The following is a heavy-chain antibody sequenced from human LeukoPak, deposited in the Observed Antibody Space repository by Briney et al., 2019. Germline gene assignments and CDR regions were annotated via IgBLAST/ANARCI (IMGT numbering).Heavy chain of an antibody. J-gene: IGHJ6*02. Sequence: GGSLRLSCAASGFTFSSYWMSWVRQAPGKGLEWVANINHNGNVNYYVDSVEGRFTISRDNAKNSLYLQMSNLRAEDTAVYFCARGGGLDVWGQGATVTVSS. CDR2: INHNGNVN. CDR3: ARGGGLDV. V-gene: IGHV3-7*03. D-gene: IGHD3-16*01. CDR1: GFTFSSYW.